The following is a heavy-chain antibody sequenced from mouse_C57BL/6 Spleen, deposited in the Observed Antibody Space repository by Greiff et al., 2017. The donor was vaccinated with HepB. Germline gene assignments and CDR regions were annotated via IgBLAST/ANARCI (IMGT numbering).Heavy chain of an antibody. J-gene: IGHJ1*03. CDR2: ISYDGSN. Sequence: VQLKESGPGLVKPSQSLSLTCSVTGYSITSGYYWNWIRQFPGNKLEWMGYISYDGSNNYNPSLKNRISITRDTSKNQFFLKLNSVTTEDTATYYCARALWLRGYFDVWGTGTTVTVSS. CDR3: ARALWLRGYFDV. V-gene: IGHV3-6*01. CDR1: GYSITSGYY. D-gene: IGHD2-2*01.